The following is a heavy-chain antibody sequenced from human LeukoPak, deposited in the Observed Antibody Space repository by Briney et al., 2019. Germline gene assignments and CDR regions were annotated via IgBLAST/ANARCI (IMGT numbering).Heavy chain of an antibody. CDR2: IFGSGGSP. D-gene: IGHD5-18*01. CDR3: GKTTVGYTSGQKPAWPVDY. J-gene: IGHJ4*02. Sequence: GGSLRLSCAASGFTFGSHAMYWVRQAPGKGMEWVAGIFGSGGSPHYADPVKGRFTMSRENSRNTLYLQINSLRAEDTAVYYCGKTTVGYTSGQKPAWPVDYWGQGTLVTVSS. V-gene: IGHV3-23*01. CDR1: GFTFGSHA.